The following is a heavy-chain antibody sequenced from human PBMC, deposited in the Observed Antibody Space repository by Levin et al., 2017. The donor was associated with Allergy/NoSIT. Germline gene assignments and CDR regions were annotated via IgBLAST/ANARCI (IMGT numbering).Heavy chain of an antibody. J-gene: IGHJ5*02. CDR2: ISNGNI. CDR3: ARGVGTSWFDP. D-gene: IGHD1-26*01. CDR1: GYNFIDYT. Sequence: PLASVKVSCKASGYNFIDYTIHWVRQAPGQRLEWMGWISNGNIKYSQKFQDRVTLTRDTSARTSHMELGSLISEDTAVYYCARGVGTSWFDPWGQGSLVTVSS. V-gene: IGHV1-3*01.